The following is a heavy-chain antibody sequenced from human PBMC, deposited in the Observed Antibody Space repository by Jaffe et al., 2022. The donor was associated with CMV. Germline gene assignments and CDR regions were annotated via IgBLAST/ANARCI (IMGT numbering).Heavy chain of an antibody. D-gene: IGHD3-3*01. CDR1: GDSISSYY. Sequence: QVQLQESGPGLVKPSETLSLICTVSGDSISSYYWSWIRQPPGKGLEWIGQIYYSGDTTYNPSLKSRITISVDMSKNQFSLNLSSMNAADTAVYYCARVFHPWSGQVAFDHWGQGALVTVSS. V-gene: IGHV4-59*01. CDR2: IYYSGDT. CDR3: ARVFHPWSGQVAFDH. J-gene: IGHJ4*02.